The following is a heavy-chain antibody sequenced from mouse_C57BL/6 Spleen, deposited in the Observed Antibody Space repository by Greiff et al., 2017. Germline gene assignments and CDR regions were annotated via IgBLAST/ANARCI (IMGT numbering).Heavy chain of an antibody. CDR3: SRSRTPVREGWYFGV. D-gene: IGHD3-3*01. Sequence: EVQLQQSVAELVRPGASVKLSCKASGFNIKNTSMHWVKQRPEQGLEWIGRIDPADGNTKYAPKFQGKATITADTSSNTAYLQLSSLTSEDTAIYYCSRSRTPVREGWYFGVWGTGPTVTVSS. CDR1: GFNIKNTS. J-gene: IGHJ1*03. V-gene: IGHV14-3*01. CDR2: IDPADGNT.